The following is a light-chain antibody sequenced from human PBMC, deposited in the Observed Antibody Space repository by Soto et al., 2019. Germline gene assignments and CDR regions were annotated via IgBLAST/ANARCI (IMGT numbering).Light chain of an antibody. CDR1: DSNIAKNP. CDR3: AAWDDSLNGYVA. Sequence: QSVLTQPPSASVTPGQSVTISCSGSDSNIAKNPLNWYQQLPGTAPKLLIYSNDQRPSGVPDRFSGSKSGTSASLAISGLQSEDEGDYYCAAWDDSLNGYVAFGGGTKVTVL. CDR2: SND. V-gene: IGLV1-44*01. J-gene: IGLJ2*01.